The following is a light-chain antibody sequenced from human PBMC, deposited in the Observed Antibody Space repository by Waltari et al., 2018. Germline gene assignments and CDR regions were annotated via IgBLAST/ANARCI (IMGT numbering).Light chain of an antibody. Sequence: QSALTQPASVSGSPGQSITISCTGTSRDVGGYNYVSWYQQHPGKAPKLIIYDVRSRPSGVSERFSGSKSGNTASLTISGLQAEDEADYHCNSYSNTATPVVFGGGTRLTVL. CDR2: DVR. CDR3: NSYSNTATPVV. CDR1: SRDVGGYNY. V-gene: IGLV2-14*03. J-gene: IGLJ2*01.